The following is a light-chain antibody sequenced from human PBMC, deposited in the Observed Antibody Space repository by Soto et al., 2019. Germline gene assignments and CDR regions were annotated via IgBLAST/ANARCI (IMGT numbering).Light chain of an antibody. J-gene: IGLJ1*01. CDR2: EDT. Sequence: QSALTQPASVSGSPGQSITISCTGTSRDVGIYNLVSWYQLHPGKVPKLIIYEDTKRPSGISSRFSGSESGITAFLTISGLQAEGEADYYCCSYAGSSTYVFGTGTKVTVL. CDR3: CSYAGSSTYV. CDR1: SRDVGIYNL. V-gene: IGLV2-23*01.